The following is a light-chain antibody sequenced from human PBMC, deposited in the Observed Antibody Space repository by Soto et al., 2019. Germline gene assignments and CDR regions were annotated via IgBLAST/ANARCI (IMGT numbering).Light chain of an antibody. V-gene: IGLV2-11*01. J-gene: IGLJ1*01. CDR2: DVS. CDR1: SSDVGGYNY. Sequence: QSALTQPRSVSGSPGQSVTISCTGTSSDVGGYNYVSWYQQHPGKAPKLMLYDVSKRPSGVPVRFSGSKSGNTASLTISGLQAEDEADYYCCSYAATYTYVFGTGTKLTVL. CDR3: CSYAATYTYV.